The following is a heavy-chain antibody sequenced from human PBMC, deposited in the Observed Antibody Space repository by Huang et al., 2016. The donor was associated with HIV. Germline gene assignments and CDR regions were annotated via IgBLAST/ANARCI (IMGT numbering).Heavy chain of an antibody. CDR3: SRHPFDYYDSTDTGALDI. J-gene: IGHJ3*02. V-gene: IGHV3-73*02. CDR1: GFTLSGSA. CDR2: IRSKINGYAT. D-gene: IGHD3-22*01. Sequence: EVQLVESGGGLVQPGGSLKLSCAASGFTLSGSAMHWVRRASGGGLEWVGRIRSKINGYATVDSASVKGRFTISRDDSKNTAYLQMNSLKTEDTAVYYCSRHPFDYYDSTDTGALDIWGQGTMVTVSS.